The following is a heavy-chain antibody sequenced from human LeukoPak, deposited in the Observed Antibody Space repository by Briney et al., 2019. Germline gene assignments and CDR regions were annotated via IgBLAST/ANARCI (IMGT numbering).Heavy chain of an antibody. J-gene: IGHJ4*02. D-gene: IGHD3-22*01. CDR2: ISSSGSTI. CDR3: ARVGGDYYDSSGPIDY. V-gene: IGHV3-48*03. Sequence: PGGSLRLSCAASGFTFSSYEINWVRQAPGTGLGWVSYISSSGSTIYYVDSVKGRFTISRDNAQNSLYLQMHSLRAEDTAVYYCARVGGDYYDSSGPIDYWGQGTLVSVSS. CDR1: GFTFSSYE.